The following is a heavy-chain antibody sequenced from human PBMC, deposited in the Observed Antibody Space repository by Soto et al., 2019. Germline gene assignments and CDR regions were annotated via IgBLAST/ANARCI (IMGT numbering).Heavy chain of an antibody. CDR2: INHRGST. V-gene: IGHV4-34*01. Sequence: QVQLQQWGAGLLKPSETLSLTCAVYGGSFSGYYWSWIRQPPGKGLEWIGEINHRGSTNYNPSLKSRVTISVATSKNQFSLKLSSVTAADTAVYYCARGGGSSSSDDYWGQGTLVTVSS. D-gene: IGHD6-6*01. CDR1: GGSFSGYY. CDR3: ARGGGSSSSDDY. J-gene: IGHJ4*02.